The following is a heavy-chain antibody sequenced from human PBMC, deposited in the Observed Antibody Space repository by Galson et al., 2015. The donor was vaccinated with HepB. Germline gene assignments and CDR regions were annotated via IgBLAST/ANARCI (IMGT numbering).Heavy chain of an antibody. V-gene: IGHV3-74*01. CDR2: INSDGSST. Sequence: SLRLSCAASGFTFSSYWMHWVRQAPGKGLVWVSRINSDGSSTSYADSVKGRFTISRDNAKNTLYLQMNSLRAEDTAVYYRAREYSSGWYGVSWGQGTLVTVSS. J-gene: IGHJ4*02. D-gene: IGHD6-19*01. CDR3: AREYSSGWYGVS. CDR1: GFTFSSYW.